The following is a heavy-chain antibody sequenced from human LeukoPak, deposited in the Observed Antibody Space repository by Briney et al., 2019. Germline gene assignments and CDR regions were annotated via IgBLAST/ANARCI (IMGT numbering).Heavy chain of an antibody. Sequence: PGGSLTLSCAASGFTFSNFAMNWVRQAPGKGLEWVSGISGSNTYYADSVKGRFTISRDNSKNTLHLQMNSLRVEDTAVYYCAKGGSSSWGEDFMDVWGKGTTVTVSS. CDR1: GFTFSNFA. CDR2: ISGSNT. CDR3: AKGGSSSWGEDFMDV. V-gene: IGHV3-23*01. J-gene: IGHJ6*03. D-gene: IGHD6-13*01.